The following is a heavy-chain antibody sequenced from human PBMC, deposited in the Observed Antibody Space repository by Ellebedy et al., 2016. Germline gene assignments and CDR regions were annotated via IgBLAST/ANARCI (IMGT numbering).Heavy chain of an antibody. Sequence: SETLSLXXTVSGSSISSGYYWGWIRQPPGKGLEWIGSIYHSGSTYYNPSLKSRVTISVDTSKNQFSLKLSSVTAADTAVYYWARERQNVVVPAAIGYWGQGTLVTVSS. D-gene: IGHD2-2*01. J-gene: IGHJ4*02. CDR2: IYHSGST. CDR1: GSSISSGYY. V-gene: IGHV4-38-2*02. CDR3: ARERQNVVVPAAIGY.